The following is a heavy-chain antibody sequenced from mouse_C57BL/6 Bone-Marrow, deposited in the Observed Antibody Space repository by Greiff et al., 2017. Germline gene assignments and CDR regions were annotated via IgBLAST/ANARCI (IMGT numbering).Heavy chain of an antibody. V-gene: IGHV10-1*01. CDR3: VGQSGNAY. J-gene: IGHJ3*01. Sequence: EVQLVESGGGLVQPKGSLKLSCAASGFSFNTYAMNWVRQAPGKGLEWVARIRSKSNNYATYYAESVKDRFTISRDDSESMLYLQMDNVKTEDIAMCYWVGQSGNAYWGQGTLVTVSA. CDR2: IRSKSNNYAT. CDR1: GFSFNTYA. D-gene: IGHD3-1*01.